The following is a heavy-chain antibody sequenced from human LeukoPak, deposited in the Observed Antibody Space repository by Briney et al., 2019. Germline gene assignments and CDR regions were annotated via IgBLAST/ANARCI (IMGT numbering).Heavy chain of an antibody. D-gene: IGHD3-16*01. J-gene: IGHJ4*02. V-gene: IGHV3-30*02. CDR2: IRSDGNNK. CDR1: GFTFSNYA. Sequence: GGSLRLSCTASGFTFSNYAMHWVRQAPGKGLQWVAFIRSDGNNKYYADSVNGRFTISRDNFKNTLYLQMNSLRAEDTAVYYCVHGGLYYLDYWGQGTLVTVSS. CDR3: VHGGLYYLDY.